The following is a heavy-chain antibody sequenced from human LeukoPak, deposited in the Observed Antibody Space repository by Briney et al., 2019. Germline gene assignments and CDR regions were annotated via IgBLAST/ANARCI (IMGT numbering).Heavy chain of an antibody. CDR1: GFTFSSYA. D-gene: IGHD3-10*01. CDR2: IRPSGGVT. CDR3: AKAHVPTMIRGVVSSD. V-gene: IGHV3-23*01. J-gene: IGHJ4*02. Sequence: PGGSLRLSCATSGFTFSSYAMSWVRQAPGKGLEWVSTIRPSGGVTFYSDSVRGRFTISRDYSKDTLFLQMNSLRAEDTALYYCAKAHVPTMIRGVVSSDWGQGTLVTVSS.